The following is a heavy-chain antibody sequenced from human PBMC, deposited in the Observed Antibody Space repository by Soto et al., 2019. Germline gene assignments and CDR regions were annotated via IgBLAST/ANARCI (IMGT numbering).Heavy chain of an antibody. Sequence: VQLVESGGDLIQPGGSLRLSCAASGFTVSLKYMNWVRQAPGKGLAWVSVIYTGVSTFYADSVKGRFTIARDTSNNSIYLQMNNLSAEDPGVYFCATKWRSGFDLWGQVTIVTVAS. CDR1: GFTVSLKY. CDR2: IYTGVST. J-gene: IGHJ3*01. CDR3: ATKWRSGFDL. D-gene: IGHD1-26*01. V-gene: IGHV3-53*01.